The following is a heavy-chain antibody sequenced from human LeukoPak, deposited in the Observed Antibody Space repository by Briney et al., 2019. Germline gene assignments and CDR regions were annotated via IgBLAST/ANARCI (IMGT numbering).Heavy chain of an antibody. V-gene: IGHV3-21*01. CDR2: ISSSSSYI. J-gene: IGHJ4*02. CDR1: GFTFSSYS. Sequence: GGSLRLSCAASGFTFSSYSMNWVRQAPGKGLERVSSISSSSSYIYYADSVKGRFTISRDNAKNSLYLQMNSLRAEDTAVYYCARYDYVWGSYRYTEAAFDYWGQGTLVTVSS. D-gene: IGHD3-16*02. CDR3: ARYDYVWGSYRYTEAAFDY.